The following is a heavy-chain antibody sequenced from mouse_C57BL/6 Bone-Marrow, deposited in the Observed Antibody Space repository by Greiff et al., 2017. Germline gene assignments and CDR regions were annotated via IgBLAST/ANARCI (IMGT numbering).Heavy chain of an antibody. Sequence: QVQLQQSGAELARPGASVKLSCKASGYTFTSYGISWVKQRTGQGLEWIGEIYPRSGNTYYNEKFKGKATLTADKSSSTAYMELRSLTSEDSAVYFCARYYYYYGYFDVWGTGTTVTVSS. D-gene: IGHD2-1*01. J-gene: IGHJ1*03. CDR3: ARYYYYYGYFDV. CDR2: IYPRSGNT. V-gene: IGHV1-81*01. CDR1: GYTFTSYG.